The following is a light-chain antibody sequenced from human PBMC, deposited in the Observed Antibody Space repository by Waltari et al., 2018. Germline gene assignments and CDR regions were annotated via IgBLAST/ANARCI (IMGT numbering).Light chain of an antibody. J-gene: IGLJ2*01. CDR1: SSNVGAGFG. Sequence: QSVLTQPPSVSGAPGQRVTVSCSGTSSNVGAGFGVHWYKQLPGAAPKPLIFDTNKRPSGVPDRFSGSKSGTSASLVITGLQTEDEADYYCQSSDSSLSGVVFGGGTKLTVL. CDR3: QSSDSSLSGVV. CDR2: DTN. V-gene: IGLV1-40*01.